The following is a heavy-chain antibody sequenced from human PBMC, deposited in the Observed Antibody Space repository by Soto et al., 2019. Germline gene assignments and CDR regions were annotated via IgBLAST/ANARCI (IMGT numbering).Heavy chain of an antibody. CDR2: ISWNSGSI. D-gene: IGHD2-15*01. Sequence: EVQLVESGGGLVQPGRSLRLSCAASGFTFDDYAMHWVRQAPGKGLEWVSGISWNSGSIGYADSVKGRFTISRDNAKNSLYLLMNRLRAEDTALYYCAKELYCSGGSCPFDYWGQGTLVTVSS. V-gene: IGHV3-9*01. J-gene: IGHJ4*02. CDR3: AKELYCSGGSCPFDY. CDR1: GFTFDDYA.